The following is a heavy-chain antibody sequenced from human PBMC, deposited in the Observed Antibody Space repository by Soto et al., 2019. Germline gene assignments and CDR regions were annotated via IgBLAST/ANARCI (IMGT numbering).Heavy chain of an antibody. V-gene: IGHV3-21*06. D-gene: IGHD2-2*01. J-gene: IGHJ5*01. CDR1: GFTFSRYG. Sequence: GGSLRLSCAASGFTFSRYGMNWLRQAPGKGLEWVASISSSTSCVYYADSVKGRFSTSRDNAKNILYLEMYALRTEDTAVYYCARDPSEGRVGNWFESWGQGTLVTVSS. CDR2: ISSSTSCV. CDR3: ARDPSEGRVGNWFES.